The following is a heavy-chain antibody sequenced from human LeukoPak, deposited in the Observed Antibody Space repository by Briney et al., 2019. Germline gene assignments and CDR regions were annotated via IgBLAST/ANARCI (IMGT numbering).Heavy chain of an antibody. V-gene: IGHV3-20*04. J-gene: IGHJ4*02. CDR3: ARAAGSSSTEYYFDY. D-gene: IGHD6-6*01. Sequence: GGSLRLSCGASGFTFDDYGMSWVRQAPGKGLEWVSGINWNGGSTGYADSVKGRFTISRDNAKNSLYLQMNSLRAEDTALYYCARAAGSSSTEYYFDYWGQGTLVTVSS. CDR2: INWNGGST. CDR1: GFTFDDYG.